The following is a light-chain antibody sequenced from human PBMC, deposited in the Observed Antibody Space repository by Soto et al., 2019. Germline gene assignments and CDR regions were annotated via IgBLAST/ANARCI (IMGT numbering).Light chain of an antibody. CDR3: QQNFSPFVT. CDR2: SAS. J-gene: IGKJ4*01. V-gene: IGKV1-39*01. CDR1: ETITDY. Sequence: DIQMTQSPPSLSASVGDRVTITCRASETITDYLNWYQVKPGKAPKLLIYSASLLQPGVPSRFSCSGYGTDFTLTLSGLQHEDSATYYCQQNFSPFVTFGAGSRV.